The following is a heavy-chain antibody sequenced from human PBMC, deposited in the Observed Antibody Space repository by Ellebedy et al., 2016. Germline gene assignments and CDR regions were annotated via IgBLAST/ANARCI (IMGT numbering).Heavy chain of an antibody. CDR3: ARVRVTPYYYYGMDV. CDR2: IYYSGST. V-gene: IGHV4-59*01. CDR1: GGSISSYY. Sequence: SETLSLTCTVSGGSISSYYWSWIRQPPGKGLEWIGYIYYSGSTNYNPSLKSRVTISVDTSKNQLPLKLSSVTAADTAVYYCARVRVTPYYYYGMDVWGQGTTVTVSS. D-gene: IGHD2-21*02. J-gene: IGHJ6*02.